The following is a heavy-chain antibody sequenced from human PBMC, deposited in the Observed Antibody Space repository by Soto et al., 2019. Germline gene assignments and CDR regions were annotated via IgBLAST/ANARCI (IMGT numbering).Heavy chain of an antibody. Sequence: QITLKESGPTLVKPTQTLTLTCTFSGFSLSTSGVGVGWIRQPPGKALEWLALIYWDDDKRYSPSLKSRLNLNNETSKNQVVLTMTNMDPVDTATYYCAHQALEQDYYYGIDVWGQGTTVTVSS. D-gene: IGHD1-1*01. V-gene: IGHV2-5*02. CDR1: GFSLSTSGVG. CDR3: AHQALEQDYYYGIDV. J-gene: IGHJ6*02. CDR2: IYWDDDK.